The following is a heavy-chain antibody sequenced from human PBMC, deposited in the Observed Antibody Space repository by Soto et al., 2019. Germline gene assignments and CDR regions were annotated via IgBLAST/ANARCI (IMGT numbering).Heavy chain of an antibody. CDR3: ARDGSYYYGSGSYLHY. J-gene: IGHJ4*02. Sequence: QVQLVESGGGVVQPGRSLRLSCAASGFTFSSYAMHWVRQAPGKGLEWVAVISYDGSNKYYADSVKGRFTISRDNSKNTLYLQMYSLRAEDTAVYYCARDGSYYYGSGSYLHYWGQGTLVTVSS. V-gene: IGHV3-30-3*01. CDR2: ISYDGSNK. CDR1: GFTFSSYA. D-gene: IGHD3-10*01.